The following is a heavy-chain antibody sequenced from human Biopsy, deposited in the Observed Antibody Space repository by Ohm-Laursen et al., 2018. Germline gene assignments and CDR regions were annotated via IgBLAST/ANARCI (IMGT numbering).Heavy chain of an antibody. D-gene: IGHD5-18*01. CDR1: GGFISSSSYY. CDR3: ARHPTHRIQQIDY. V-gene: IGHV4-39*01. CDR2: ISYTGST. J-gene: IGHJ4*02. Sequence: SDTLSLTCPVSGGFISSSSYYWGWIRQPPGKGLEWIGSISYTGSTHDNPSLTSRFTISADTFKNQFSLRLSSVTAADTAVYYCARHPTHRIQQIDYWGQGTLVTVSS.